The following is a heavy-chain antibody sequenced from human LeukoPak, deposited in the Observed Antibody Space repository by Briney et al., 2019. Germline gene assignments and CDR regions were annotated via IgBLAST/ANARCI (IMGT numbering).Heavy chain of an antibody. Sequence: ASVKVSCKASGYTFINYGITWVRQAPGQGLEWMGWSSPYNGKTNYAQKLQGRVTMTTDTSTNTAHMELRSLRSDDTAVYYCARGGIDIVTVPVSNWFDPWGQGTLVTVSS. CDR3: ARGGIDIVTVPVSNWFDP. D-gene: IGHD2/OR15-2a*01. CDR1: GYTFINYG. CDR2: SSPYNGKT. V-gene: IGHV1-18*01. J-gene: IGHJ5*02.